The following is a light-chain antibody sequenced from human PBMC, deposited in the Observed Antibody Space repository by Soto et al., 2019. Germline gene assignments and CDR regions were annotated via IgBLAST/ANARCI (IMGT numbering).Light chain of an antibody. CDR2: AAS. Sequence: DIQLTQSPSFLSASVGDRVTITCRASQGISSYLAWYQQKPGKVPKLLIYAASTLQSGVPSRFSGSGSGTEFTLTISSLQPEDFATYYCQQVISYPLTFGGGTKVEIK. CDR1: QGISSY. CDR3: QQVISYPLT. J-gene: IGKJ4*01. V-gene: IGKV1-9*01.